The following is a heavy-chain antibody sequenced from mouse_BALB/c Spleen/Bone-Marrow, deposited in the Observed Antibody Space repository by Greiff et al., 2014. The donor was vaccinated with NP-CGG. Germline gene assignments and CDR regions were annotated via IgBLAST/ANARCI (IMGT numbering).Heavy chain of an antibody. CDR3: ARDVNVGIYWYFDV. V-gene: IGHV7-3*02. J-gene: IGHJ1*01. Sequence: VQLQQSGGGSVQPGGSLRLSCATSGFTFTDCYMSWVRQPPGKALEWLGFIRNKANGYTTEYSASVKGRFTISRDNSQRILYLQMNTLRAEDSATYYCARDVNVGIYWYFDVWGAGTTVIVSS. CDR2: IRNKANGYTT. CDR1: GFTFTDCY.